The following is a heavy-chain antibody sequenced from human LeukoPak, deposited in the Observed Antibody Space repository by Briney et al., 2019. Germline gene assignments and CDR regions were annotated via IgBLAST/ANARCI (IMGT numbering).Heavy chain of an antibody. CDR3: ARVRYYDSSGYSIFDY. CDR1: GYTFTSYY. CDR2: INPSGGST. Sequence: GASVKLSCKASGYTFTSYYMHWVRQAPGQGLGLMGIINPSGGSTSYAQKFQGRGTMTRDKSTSTVYMELSSLRSEDTAVYYCARVRYYDSSGYSIFDYWGQGTLVTVSS. J-gene: IGHJ4*02. V-gene: IGHV1-46*01. D-gene: IGHD3-22*01.